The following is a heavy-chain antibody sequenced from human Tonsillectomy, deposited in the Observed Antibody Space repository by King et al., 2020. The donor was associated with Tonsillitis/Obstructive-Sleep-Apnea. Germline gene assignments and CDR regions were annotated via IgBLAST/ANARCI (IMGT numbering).Heavy chain of an antibody. Sequence: VQLVESGGGLVQPGWSLRLSCAASGFNFRSYWMSWVRQAPGKGLEWVANIKINGGEKYYVDSVKGRFTISRDNAKSSLYLHMNSLRAEDTAVYYCARDHVQDFWGQGTLVTVSS. V-gene: IGHV3-7*04. J-gene: IGHJ4*02. CDR3: ARDHVQDF. CDR1: GFNFRSYW. CDR2: IKINGGEK.